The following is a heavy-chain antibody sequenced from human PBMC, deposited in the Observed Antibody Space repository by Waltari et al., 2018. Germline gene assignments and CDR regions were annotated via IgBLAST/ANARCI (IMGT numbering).Heavy chain of an antibody. CDR2: INPNTGDT. V-gene: IGHV1-2*06. D-gene: IGHD3-16*01. CDR3: ARREHFGDSLDY. J-gene: IGHJ4*02. CDR1: GYTFPGYH. Sequence: QVQLVQSGAGVQKPGATVSVSGQASGYTFPGYHIHWVRQAPGQGLEWMGRINPNTGDTKCAQNFRVRVTMTRDTSISTAYMELSGLRSDDTAMYFCARREHFGDSLDYWGQGTLVAVSS.